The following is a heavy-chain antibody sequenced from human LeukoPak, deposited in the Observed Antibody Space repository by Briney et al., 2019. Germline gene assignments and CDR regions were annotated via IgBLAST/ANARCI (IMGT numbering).Heavy chain of an antibody. V-gene: IGHV4-34*01. CDR3: ASADQTNYDFWSGYYRPYYFDY. CDR2: INHSGST. J-gene: IGHJ4*02. D-gene: IGHD3-3*01. Sequence: TSETLSLTCAVYGGSFSGYYWSWIRQPPGKGLEWIGEINHSGSTNYNPSLKSRVTISVDTSKNQFSLKLSSVTAADTAVYYCASADQTNYDFWSGYYRPYYFDYWGQGTLVTVSS. CDR1: GGSFSGYY.